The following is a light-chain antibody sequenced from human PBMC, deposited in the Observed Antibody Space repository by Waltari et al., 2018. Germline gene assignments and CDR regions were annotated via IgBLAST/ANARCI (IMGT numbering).Light chain of an antibody. V-gene: IGKV3-20*01. CDR2: GGS. CDR3: QQYSSSPG. CDR1: QNIGNNY. J-gene: IGKJ3*01. Sequence: EVVLTQSPGTLSLSPGERATLSCRASQNIGNNYLSWYQQKPGHAPRPLIYGGSTRATGIPDRFSGSVSGTDFTLTISRLEPEDFAVYYCQQYSSSPGFGPGTKVAIK.